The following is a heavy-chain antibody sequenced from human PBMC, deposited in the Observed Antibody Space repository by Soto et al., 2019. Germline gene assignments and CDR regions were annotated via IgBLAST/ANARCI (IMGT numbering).Heavy chain of an antibody. CDR3: AGSYGYNYYYGMDV. J-gene: IGHJ6*02. V-gene: IGHV1-69*13. Sequence: GASVKVSCKASGGTFSSYAISWVRQAPGQGLEWMGGIIPIFGTANYAQKFQGRVTITADESTSTAYMELSSLRSEDTAVYYCAGSYGYNYYYGMDVWGQGTTVTVSS. CDR2: IIPIFGTA. CDR1: GGTFSSYA. D-gene: IGHD5-18*01.